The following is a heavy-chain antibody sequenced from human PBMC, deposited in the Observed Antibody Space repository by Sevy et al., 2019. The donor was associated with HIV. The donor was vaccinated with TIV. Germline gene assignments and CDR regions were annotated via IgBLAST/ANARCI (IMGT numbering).Heavy chain of an antibody. Sequence: GGSLRLSCAASGFTFSNAWMIWVRQAPGKGLEWVGRIKSKTDGGTTDYAAPVKGRFTISRDDSKNTLYLQMNSLKTEDTAVYYCTTGYVRGYYGMDVWGQGITVTVSS. CDR1: GFTFSNAW. CDR2: IKSKTDGGTT. CDR3: TTGYVRGYYGMDV. V-gene: IGHV3-15*01. J-gene: IGHJ6*02. D-gene: IGHD3-16*01.